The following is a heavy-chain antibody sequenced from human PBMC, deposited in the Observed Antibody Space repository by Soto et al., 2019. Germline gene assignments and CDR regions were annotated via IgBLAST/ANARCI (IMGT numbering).Heavy chain of an antibody. J-gene: IGHJ5*02. V-gene: IGHV3-30-3*01. CDR1: GFSFSSYA. CDR2: ISHDGINK. CDR3: ARDMYSIDYFVKWFEP. D-gene: IGHD6-13*01. Sequence: QVRLVESGGGVVQPGRSLRLSCTASGFSFSSYAMYWFRQPPGKGLEWVAVISHDGINKHYADSVKGRVTVSRDNSKHSVDLQLNRLRGEDTAMYYCARDMYSIDYFVKWFEPWGQGTLVTVSS.